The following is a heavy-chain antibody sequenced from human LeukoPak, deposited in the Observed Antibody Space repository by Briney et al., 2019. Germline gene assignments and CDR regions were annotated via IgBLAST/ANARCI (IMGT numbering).Heavy chain of an antibody. J-gene: IGHJ4*02. Sequence: SETLSLTCTVSGGSISSYYWSWIRRPPGKGLEWIGNIYYSGTTNYNPSLESRVAISVDTSKNQFSLKLSSVTAADTAVYYCARGSFHWLLDWGQGTLVTVSS. CDR1: GGSISSYY. V-gene: IGHV4-59*12. CDR2: IYYSGTT. D-gene: IGHD3-9*01. CDR3: ARGSFHWLLD.